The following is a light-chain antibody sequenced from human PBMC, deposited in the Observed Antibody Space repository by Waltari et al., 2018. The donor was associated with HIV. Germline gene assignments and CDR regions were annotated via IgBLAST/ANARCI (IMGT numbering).Light chain of an antibody. CDR3: ASWDDSLNVML. Sequence: QSVLTQPPSAPGTPRQRVTISCSGGASNIGSTSVSCYQQVPGTPPKLLIYSNPQRPAGVPERYSGSKSGTSASLAIYGLQSEDEADYYCASWDDSLNVMLFGGGTKLTV. V-gene: IGLV1-44*01. CDR2: SNP. CDR1: ASNIGSTS. J-gene: IGLJ2*01.